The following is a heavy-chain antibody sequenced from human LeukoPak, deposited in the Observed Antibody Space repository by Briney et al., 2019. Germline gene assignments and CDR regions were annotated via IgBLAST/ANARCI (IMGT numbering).Heavy chain of an antibody. D-gene: IGHD1-14*01. CDR1: GYTFTGYY. CDR2: INPNSGGT. CDR3: ARVVGHPNPGSQYNWFDP. Sequence: ASVKVSCXASGYTFTGYYMHWVRLAPGQGLEWMGWINPNSGGTNYAQKFQGRVTMTRDTSISTAYMELSRLRSDDTAVYYCARVVGHPNPGSQYNWFDPWGQGTLVTVSS. J-gene: IGHJ5*02. V-gene: IGHV1-2*02.